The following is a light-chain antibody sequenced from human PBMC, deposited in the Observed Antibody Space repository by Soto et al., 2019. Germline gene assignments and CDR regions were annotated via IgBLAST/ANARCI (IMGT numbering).Light chain of an antibody. J-gene: IGKJ1*01. CDR2: AAS. CDR3: ELYNDCSRWT. Sequence: EIVMTQSPATLSVSPGEIATLSCRARQSVSSDLAWYQQKPGQAPRLLIYAASTMATGVPSRFSGSGSGTEFTLNLSRLLCKDFSVSVVELYNDCSRWTFRLSTNVDIK. CDR1: QSVSSD. V-gene: IGKV3-15*01.